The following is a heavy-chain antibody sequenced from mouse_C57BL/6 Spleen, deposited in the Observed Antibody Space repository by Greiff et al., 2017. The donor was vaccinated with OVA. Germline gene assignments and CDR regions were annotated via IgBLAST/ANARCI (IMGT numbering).Heavy chain of an antibody. J-gene: IGHJ2*01. V-gene: IGHV1-64*01. CDR2: INPNSGST. D-gene: IGHD3-1*01. CDR3: ARGIREYFDY. Sequence: QVQLQQSGAELVKPGASVKLSCKASGYTFTSYWMHGLKRRPGKGLEWIGMINPNSGSTNYNEKFKSKATLTVDKSSSTAYMQRSSLTSEDSAVYNCARGIREYFDYWGQGTTLTVSS. CDR1: GYTFTSYW.